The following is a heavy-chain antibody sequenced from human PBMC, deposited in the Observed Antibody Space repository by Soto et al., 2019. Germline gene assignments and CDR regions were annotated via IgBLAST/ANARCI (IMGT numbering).Heavy chain of an antibody. CDR3: ARDPYNSDGYGYGMDI. V-gene: IGHV4-34*01. Sequence: PSETLSLTCAVYGGSFSGYYWSWIRQPPGKGLEWIGEINHSGSTNYNPSLKSRVTISVDTSKNQFSLKLSSVTAADTAVYYCARDPYNSDGYGYGMDIWGQGTRVTVSS. J-gene: IGHJ6*02. D-gene: IGHD3-22*01. CDR2: INHSGST. CDR1: GGSFSGYY.